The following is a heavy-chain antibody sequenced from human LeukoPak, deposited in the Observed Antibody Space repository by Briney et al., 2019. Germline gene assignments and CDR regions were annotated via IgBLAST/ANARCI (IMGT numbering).Heavy chain of an antibody. CDR1: GDSISSRSYY. CDR3: ARVSQLVRIDY. D-gene: IGHD6-6*01. Sequence: KPSETLSLTCTVSGDSISSRSYYWGWIRQPPGKGLEWIGSIYYSGSTYYNPSLKSRVTISVNTSKNQFSLKLSSVTAADTAVYYCARVSQLVRIDYWGQGTLVTVSS. J-gene: IGHJ4*02. CDR2: IYYSGST. V-gene: IGHV4-39*07.